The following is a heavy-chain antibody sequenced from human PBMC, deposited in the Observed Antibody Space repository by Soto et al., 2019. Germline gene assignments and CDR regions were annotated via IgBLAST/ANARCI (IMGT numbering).Heavy chain of an antibody. J-gene: IGHJ6*03. CDR2: ISGSGDNT. CDR3: AKDLGTDDFWSAYYTYYYMDV. CDR1: GFTFSSYA. D-gene: IGHD3-3*01. Sequence: EVQLLESGGGLVQPGGSLRLSCAASGFTFSSYALNWVRQAPGKGLEWVSVISGSGDNTYYADSVKGRFTISRDNSKNTLYLQMNSLRADDTAVYYCAKDLGTDDFWSAYYTYYYMDVWGKGTRVTVSS. V-gene: IGHV3-23*01.